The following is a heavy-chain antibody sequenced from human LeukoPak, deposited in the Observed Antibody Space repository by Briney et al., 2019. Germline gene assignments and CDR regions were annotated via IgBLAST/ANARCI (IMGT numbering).Heavy chain of an antibody. Sequence: PSETLSLTCTVSGGSISSSSYYWGWIRQPPGKGLEWIGSIYYSGSTNYNPSLKSRVTISVDTSKNQFSLKLSSVTAADTAVYYCARELAAYCGGDCYSSGFDIWGQGTMVTVSS. V-gene: IGHV4-39*07. CDR1: GGSISSSSYY. CDR2: IYYSGST. J-gene: IGHJ3*02. D-gene: IGHD2-21*02. CDR3: ARELAAYCGGDCYSSGFDI.